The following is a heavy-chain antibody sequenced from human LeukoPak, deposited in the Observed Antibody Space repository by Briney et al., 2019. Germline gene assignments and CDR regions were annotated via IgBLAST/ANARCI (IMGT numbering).Heavy chain of an antibody. Sequence: SETLSLTCAVYGGSFSGYYWSWIRQPPGKGLEWIGEINHSGSTNYNPSLKSRVTISVDTSKNQFSLKLSSVPAAATAVYYCARAEPWIHQQFDYWGQGTLVTVSS. V-gene: IGHV4-34*01. CDR3: ARAEPWIHQQFDY. CDR2: INHSGST. J-gene: IGHJ4*02. D-gene: IGHD5-12*01. CDR1: GGSFSGYY.